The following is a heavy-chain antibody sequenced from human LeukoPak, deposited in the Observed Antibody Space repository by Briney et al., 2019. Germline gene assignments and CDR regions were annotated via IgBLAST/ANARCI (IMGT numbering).Heavy chain of an antibody. CDR3: ARGRPTPGYCSSASCYYFDY. D-gene: IGHD2-2*01. V-gene: IGHV3-66*01. CDR1: GFTASSNY. J-gene: IGHJ4*02. Sequence: GGSLRLSCAASGFTASSNYMSWVRQAPGKGLEWVSVIYSGGSTYYADSVKGRFTISRDNSKNTLYLQMNSLRAEDTAVYYCARGRPTPGYCSSASCYYFDYWGQGTLVTVSS. CDR2: IYSGGST.